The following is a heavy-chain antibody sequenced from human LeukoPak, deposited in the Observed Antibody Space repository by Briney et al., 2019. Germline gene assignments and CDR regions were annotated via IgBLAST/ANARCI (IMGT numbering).Heavy chain of an antibody. J-gene: IGHJ4*02. V-gene: IGHV4-59*12. Sequence: SETLSLTCTVSGGSISSFYWTWIRQAPGKGLEWIGYNSDMGNSNYSPSLKSRVTISVDTSKNQFSLKLSSVTAADTAVYYCARVGRDGYNPYYFDYWGQGTLVTVSS. CDR1: GGSISSFY. CDR3: ARVGRDGYNPYYFDY. CDR2: NSDMGNS. D-gene: IGHD5-24*01.